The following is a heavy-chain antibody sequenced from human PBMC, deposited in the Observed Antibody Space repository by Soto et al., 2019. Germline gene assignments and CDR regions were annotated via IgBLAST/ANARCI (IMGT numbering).Heavy chain of an antibody. J-gene: IGHJ5*02. CDR3: AGEYDSSGYYFNWFDP. CDR2: LNPKSGIA. D-gene: IGHD3-22*01. CDR1: GYTFTTYD. V-gene: IGHV1-69*10. Sequence: ASVKVSCKASGYTFTTYDFNWVRQAPGQGLEWMGWLNPKSGIANYAQKFQGRVTITADKSTSTAYMELSSLRSEDTAVYYCAGEYDSSGYYFNWFDPWGQGTLVTVSS.